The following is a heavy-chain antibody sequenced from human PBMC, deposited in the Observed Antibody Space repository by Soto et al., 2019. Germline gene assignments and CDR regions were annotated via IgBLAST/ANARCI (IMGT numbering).Heavy chain of an antibody. D-gene: IGHD6-13*01. CDR3: ARGPIAAAGVYYYYYMDV. J-gene: IGHJ6*03. CDR2: MNPNSGNT. Sequence: QVQLVQSGAEVKKPGASVKVSCKASGYTFTRYDINWVRQATGQGLEWMGWMNPNSGNTGYAQKFQGRVTMTRNTSISTAYMELSSLRSEDTAVYYCARGPIAAAGVYYYYYMDVWGKGTTVTVSS. CDR1: GYTFTRYD. V-gene: IGHV1-8*01.